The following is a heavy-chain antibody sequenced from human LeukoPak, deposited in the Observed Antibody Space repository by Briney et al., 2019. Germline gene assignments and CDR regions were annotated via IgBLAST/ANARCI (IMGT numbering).Heavy chain of an antibody. CDR2: FSYDGSTQ. CDR1: GFTFSTYA. V-gene: IGHV3-30-3*01. J-gene: IGHJ2*01. CDR3: ATDLYYDSSGGDL. Sequence: GGSLRLSCAGSGFTFSTYAMHWVRQAPGKGLEWVALFSYDGSTQRYADSVKGRFTISRDNSKNSLYLQMNSLRTEDTAVYYCATDLYYDSSGGDLWGRGTLVTVSS. D-gene: IGHD3-22*01.